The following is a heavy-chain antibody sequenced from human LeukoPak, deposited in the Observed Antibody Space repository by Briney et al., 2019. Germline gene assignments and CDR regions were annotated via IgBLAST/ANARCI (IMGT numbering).Heavy chain of an antibody. V-gene: IGHV3-43*01. CDR2: ISWDGGRT. J-gene: IGHJ1*01. D-gene: IGHD6-13*01. Sequence: PGGSLRLSCAASGFTFDDYTMHWVRQAPGKGLEWVSLISWDGGRTYYADSVKGRFTISRDNSKNSLYLQMNSLRTEDTALYYCAKVAAAGRGYFQHWGQGTLVTVSS. CDR1: GFTFDDYT. CDR3: AKVAAAGRGYFQH.